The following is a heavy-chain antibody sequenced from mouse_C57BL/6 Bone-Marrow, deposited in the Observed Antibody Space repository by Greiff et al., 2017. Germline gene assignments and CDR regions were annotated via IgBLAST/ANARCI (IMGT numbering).Heavy chain of an antibody. CDR2: IWGDGST. CDR3: AKTPDDYDMDY. CDR1: GFSLTSYG. D-gene: IGHD2-4*01. V-gene: IGHV2-3*01. Sequence: VKLQESGPGLVAPSQSLSITCTVSGFSLTSYGVSWVRQPPGKGLEWLGVIWGDGSTNYHSALLSRLSISKDNSKSKVFLKLNSLQTDDTATYYCAKTPDDYDMDYWGQGTSVTVSS. J-gene: IGHJ4*01.